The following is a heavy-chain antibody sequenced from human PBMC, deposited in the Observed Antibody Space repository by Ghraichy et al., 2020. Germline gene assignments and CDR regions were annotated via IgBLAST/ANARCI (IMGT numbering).Heavy chain of an antibody. V-gene: IGHV3-23*01. J-gene: IGHJ4*02. CDR1: GFTFSSYG. CDR2: ISVNGADT. CDR3: AKGGKSGDYFDY. Sequence: GGSLRLSCAASGFTFSSYGMTWVRQAPGKGLEWVSSISVNGADTYYADSVKGRFTISRDNSKSTLYLRMNSLRAEDTAVYYCAKGGKSGDYFDYWGLGTLVTVSS. D-gene: IGHD3-10*01.